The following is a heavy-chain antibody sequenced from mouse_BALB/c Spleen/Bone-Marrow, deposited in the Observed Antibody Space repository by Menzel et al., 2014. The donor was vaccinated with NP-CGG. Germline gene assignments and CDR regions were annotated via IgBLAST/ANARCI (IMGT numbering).Heavy chain of an antibody. J-gene: IGHJ3*01. CDR1: GFTFTDNY. CDR3: ARDSDWFAY. V-gene: IGHV7-3*02. CDR2: IRNKANGYTT. Sequence: EVQRVESGGGLVQPGGSLRLSCATPGFTFTDNYMTWVRQPPGKALEWLGFIRNKANGYTTEYSASVKGRFTISRDNSQSILYLQMNTLRAEDSATYYCARDSDWFAYWGQGTLVTVSA.